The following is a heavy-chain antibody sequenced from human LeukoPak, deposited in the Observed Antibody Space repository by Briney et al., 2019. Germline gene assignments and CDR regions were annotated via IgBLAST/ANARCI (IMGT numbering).Heavy chain of an antibody. V-gene: IGHV4-59*01. CDR1: GGSISSYY. Sequence: PSETLSLTCTVFGGSISSYYWSWIRQPPGKGLEWIGYIYYSGSTNYNPSLKSRVTISVDTSKNQFSLKLSSVTAADTAVYYCARFTYDFWSGYDDAFDIWGQGTMVTVSS. D-gene: IGHD3-3*01. CDR2: IYYSGST. CDR3: ARFTYDFWSGYDDAFDI. J-gene: IGHJ3*02.